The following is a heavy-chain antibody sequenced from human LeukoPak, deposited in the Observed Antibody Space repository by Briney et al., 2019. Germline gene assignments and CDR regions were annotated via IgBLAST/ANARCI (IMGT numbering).Heavy chain of an antibody. CDR1: GFTFSSYS. J-gene: IGHJ4*02. CDR2: ISNSSSYI. D-gene: IGHD3-22*01. V-gene: IGHV3-21*01. Sequence: GGSLRLSCAASGFTFSSYSMHWVRQAPGKGLEWVSSISNSSSYIFYADSMKGRFTISRNNAENSLYLQMNSLRAEDTAVYYCVRDSPTYYYDSSGIDYWGQGTLVTVSS. CDR3: VRDSPTYYYDSSGIDY.